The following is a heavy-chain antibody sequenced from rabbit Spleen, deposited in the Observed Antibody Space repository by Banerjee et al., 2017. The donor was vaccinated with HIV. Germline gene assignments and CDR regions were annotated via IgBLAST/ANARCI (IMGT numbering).Heavy chain of an antibody. V-gene: IGHV1S43*01. J-gene: IGHJ4*01. CDR2: IDPLFGST. Sequence: QEQLEESGGGLVKPGGTLTLTCKASGIDFSDYGVTWVRQAPGKGLEWIGYIDPLFGSTYYASWVNGRFTISRHNAQNTLYLQLDSLTAADTATYFCVRDRANIGGDYGPYYFDLWGQGTLVTVS. D-gene: IGHD2-1*01. CDR3: VRDRANIGGDYGPYYFDL. CDR1: GIDFSDYG.